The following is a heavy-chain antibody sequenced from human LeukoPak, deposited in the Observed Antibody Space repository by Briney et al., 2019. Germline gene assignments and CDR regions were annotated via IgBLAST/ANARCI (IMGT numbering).Heavy chain of an antibody. CDR1: GGSISSGGYY. J-gene: IGHJ4*02. V-gene: IGHV4-31*03. Sequence: SETLSLTCTVSGGSISSGGYYWSWIRQHPGKGLEWIGYIYYSGSTYYNPSLKSRVTISVDTSKNQFSLKLSSVTAADTAVYYCASGESRDIADSSGYYYVAHFDYWGQGTLVTVSS. CDR3: ASGESRDIADSSGYYYVAHFDY. D-gene: IGHD3-22*01. CDR2: IYYSGST.